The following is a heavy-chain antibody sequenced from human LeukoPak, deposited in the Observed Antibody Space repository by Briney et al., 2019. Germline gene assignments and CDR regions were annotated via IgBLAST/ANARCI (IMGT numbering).Heavy chain of an antibody. V-gene: IGHV4-30-4*01. D-gene: IGHD2-8*01. Sequence: SETLSLTCTVSGGSISSGVYYWSWIRQPPGKGLEWIGYIYYSGSTYYNPSLKSRVTISVDTSKNQFSLKLSSVTAADTAVYYCASSPYDPLGHDAFDIWGQGTMVTVSS. J-gene: IGHJ3*02. CDR3: ASSPYDPLGHDAFDI. CDR1: GGSISSGVYY. CDR2: IYYSGST.